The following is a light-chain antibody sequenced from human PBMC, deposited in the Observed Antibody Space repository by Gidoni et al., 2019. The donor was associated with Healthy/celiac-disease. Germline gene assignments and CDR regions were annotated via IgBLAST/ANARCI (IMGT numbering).Light chain of an antibody. CDR1: QSVSSY. V-gene: IGKV3-11*01. J-gene: IGKJ3*01. CDR2: DAS. Sequence: DIVLTQSPATLSLSPGERATLSCRASQSVSSYLAWYQQKPGQAPRLLIYDASNRATGIPARFSGSGSGTDFTLTSSSLEPEDFAVYYCQQRSNWPPGITFGPGTKVDIK. CDR3: QQRSNWPPGIT.